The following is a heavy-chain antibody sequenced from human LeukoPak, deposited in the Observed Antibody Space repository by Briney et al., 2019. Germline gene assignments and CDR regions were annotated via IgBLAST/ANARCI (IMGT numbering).Heavy chain of an antibody. D-gene: IGHD6-13*01. CDR3: ARAFLAAAGTSRFDY. J-gene: IGHJ4*02. V-gene: IGHV3-30*04. CDR2: ISYDGSNK. CDR1: GFTFSSYA. Sequence: GGSLRLSCAASGFTFSSYAMHWVRQAPGKGLEWVAVISYDGSNKYYADSVKGRFTISRDNSKNTLHLQMNSLRAEDTAVYYCARAFLAAAGTSRFDYWGQGTLVTVSS.